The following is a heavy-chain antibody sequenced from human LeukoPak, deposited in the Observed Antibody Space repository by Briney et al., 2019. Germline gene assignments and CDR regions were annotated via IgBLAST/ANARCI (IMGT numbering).Heavy chain of an antibody. D-gene: IGHD3-10*01. V-gene: IGHV3-30*18. CDR1: GFTFRNYA. CDR2: ISYDGSDK. CDR3: AKIYGSGSLWYYFDY. J-gene: IGHJ4*02. Sequence: GGSLRLSCAAPGFTFRNYAMNWVRQAPGKGLEWVALISYDGSDKDYADSVKGRFTISRDNSKNTLYLQMNSLRAEDTAVYYCAKIYGSGSLWYYFDYWGQGTLVTVSS.